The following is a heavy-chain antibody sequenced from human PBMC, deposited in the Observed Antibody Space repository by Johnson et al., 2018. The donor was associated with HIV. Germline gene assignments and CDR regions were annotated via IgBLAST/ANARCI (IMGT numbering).Heavy chain of an antibody. CDR1: GFTFDDYA. CDR3: ARDKGIAAAATDDAFDI. D-gene: IGHD6-13*01. CDR2: ISWNSGSI. J-gene: IGHJ3*02. V-gene: IGHV3-9*01. Sequence: VQLVESGGGLVQPGRSLRLSCAASGFTFDDYAMHWVRQAPGKGLEWVSGISWNSGSIGYADSVKGRFTISRENAKNSLYLQMNSLRAGDTAVYYCARDKGIAAAATDDAFDIWGQGTMVTVSS.